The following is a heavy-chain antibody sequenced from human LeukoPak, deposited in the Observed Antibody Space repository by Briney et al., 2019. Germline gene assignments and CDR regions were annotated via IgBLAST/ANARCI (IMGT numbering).Heavy chain of an antibody. Sequence: GRSLTLSCAASGFTFNIYPMHWVRQAPGKGLEWVAVISHDGSNKYYADSVKGRFTISRDNAKNTLYLQMNSLRAEDTAVYYCARRSSGSPPYYFGYWGQGTLVTVSS. CDR2: ISHDGSNK. J-gene: IGHJ4*02. CDR1: GFTFNIYP. CDR3: ARRSSGSPPYYFGY. V-gene: IGHV3-30-3*01. D-gene: IGHD1-26*01.